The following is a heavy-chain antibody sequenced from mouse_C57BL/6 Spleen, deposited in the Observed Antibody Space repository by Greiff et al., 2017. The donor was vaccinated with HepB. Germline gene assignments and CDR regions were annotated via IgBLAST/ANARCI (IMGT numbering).Heavy chain of an antibody. D-gene: IGHD1-1*01. CDR3: VSSSPVAY. Sequence: DVKLQESGGGLVQPKGSLKLSCAASGFSFNTYAMNWVRQAPGKGLEWVARIRSKSNNYATYYADSVKDRFTISRDDSESMLYLQMNNLKTEDTAMYYCVSSSPVAYWGQGTLVTVSA. CDR2: IRSKSNNYAT. J-gene: IGHJ3*01. V-gene: IGHV10-1*01. CDR1: GFSFNTYA.